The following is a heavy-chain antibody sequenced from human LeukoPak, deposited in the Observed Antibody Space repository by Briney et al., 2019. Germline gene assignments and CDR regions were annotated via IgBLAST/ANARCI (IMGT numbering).Heavy chain of an antibody. CDR3: AKFTVYDRFDC. D-gene: IGHD3-16*01. CDR1: GFTFSTYS. CDR2: ISGTGSST. V-gene: IGHV3-23*01. J-gene: IGHJ4*02. Sequence: GGSLRLSCAASGFTFSTYSMSWVRQAPGKGLEWVSAISGTGSSTYYADSVKGRFTISRDNSKNTLYLQMNSLRAEDTALYYCAKFTVYDRFDCWGQGTLVTVSS.